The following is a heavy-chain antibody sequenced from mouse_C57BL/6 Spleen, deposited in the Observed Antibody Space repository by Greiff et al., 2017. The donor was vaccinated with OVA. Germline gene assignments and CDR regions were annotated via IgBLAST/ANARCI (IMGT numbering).Heavy chain of an antibody. D-gene: IGHD2-4*01. CDR1: GYTFTSYW. Sequence: QVQLQQPGAELVKPGASVKLSCKASGYTFTSYWMHWVKQRPGQGLEWIGMIHPNSGSTNYNEKFKSKATLTVDKSSSTAYMQLSSLTSEDSAVYYCARQELGDYGGAMDYWGQGTSVTVSS. CDR2: IHPNSGST. CDR3: ARQELGDYGGAMDY. V-gene: IGHV1-64*01. J-gene: IGHJ4*01.